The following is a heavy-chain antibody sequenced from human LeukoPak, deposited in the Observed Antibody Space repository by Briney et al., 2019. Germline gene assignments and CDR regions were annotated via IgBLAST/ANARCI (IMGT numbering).Heavy chain of an antibody. V-gene: IGHV1-18*01. CDR2: ISAYNGYT. D-gene: IGHD3-22*01. Sequence: ASVKVSCKASGYTFSDYGLSWVRQAPGQGLEWLGWISAYNGYTNYTQKFQGRVTMTTDTSTSTAYMELRSLRSDDTAVYYCARGVVVISAFDIWGQGTMVTVSS. J-gene: IGHJ3*02. CDR1: GYTFSDYG. CDR3: ARGVVVISAFDI.